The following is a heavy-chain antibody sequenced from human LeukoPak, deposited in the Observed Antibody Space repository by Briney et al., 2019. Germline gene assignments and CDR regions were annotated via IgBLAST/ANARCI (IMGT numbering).Heavy chain of an antibody. Sequence: GGSLRLSCAASGFSFSVYWMHWVRQAPGKGLEWVSSISRSGSTKYYADSVKGRFTISRDNAKNSLYLQMNSLRAEDTAVYYCARELGGCSGGSCPNWFDPWGQGTLVTVSS. V-gene: IGHV3-11*04. CDR3: ARELGGCSGGSCPNWFDP. D-gene: IGHD2-15*01. CDR2: ISRSGSTK. J-gene: IGHJ5*02. CDR1: GFSFSVYW.